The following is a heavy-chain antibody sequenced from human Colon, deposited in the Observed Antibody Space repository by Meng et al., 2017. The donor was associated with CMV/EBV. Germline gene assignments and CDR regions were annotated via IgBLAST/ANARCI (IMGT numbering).Heavy chain of an antibody. CDR2: INPNSGGT. D-gene: IGHD1-26*01. CDR1: GYTFTGYF. V-gene: IGHV1-2*02. CDR3: ATVSGGDFDY. Sequence: QLLQPGAEVKRPGASGKVPCKASGYTFTGYFMYWVRQAPGQGLEWMGSINPNSGGTNYAQKFQGGVTMTRDTSINTAYMELSRLRSDDTAVYYCATVSGGDFDYWGQGTLVTVSS. J-gene: IGHJ4*02.